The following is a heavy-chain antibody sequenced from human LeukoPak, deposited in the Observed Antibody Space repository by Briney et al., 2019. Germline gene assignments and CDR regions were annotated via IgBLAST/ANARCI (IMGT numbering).Heavy chain of an antibody. CDR1: GYTFTGYY. J-gene: IGHJ4*02. V-gene: IGHV1-2*02. Sequence: ASVKVSCKASGYTFTGYYMHWVRQAPGQELEWMGWINPNSGGTNYAQKFQGRVTMTRDTSISTAYMELSRLRSDDTAVYYCARGVVVPAAERIGFDYWGQGTLVTVSS. CDR3: ARGVVVPAAERIGFDY. D-gene: IGHD2-2*01. CDR2: INPNSGGT.